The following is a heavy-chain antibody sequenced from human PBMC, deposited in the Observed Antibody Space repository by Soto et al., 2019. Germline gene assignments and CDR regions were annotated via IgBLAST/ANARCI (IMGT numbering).Heavy chain of an antibody. V-gene: IGHV4-39*01. Sequence: PPETLSLACTVSGGSISSSSYYWGWIRQPPGKGLEWIGSIYYSGSTYYNPSLKSRVTISVDTSKNQFSLKLSSVTAADTAVYYCARVLGYYDSSGYYYDALGAFDIWGQGTMVTVSS. CDR3: ARVLGYYDSSGYYYDALGAFDI. CDR1: GGSISSSSYY. J-gene: IGHJ3*02. D-gene: IGHD3-22*01. CDR2: IYYSGST.